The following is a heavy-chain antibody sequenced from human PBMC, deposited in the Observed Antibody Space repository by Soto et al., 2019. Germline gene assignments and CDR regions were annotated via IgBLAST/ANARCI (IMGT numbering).Heavy chain of an antibody. J-gene: IGHJ5*02. CDR3: ARSIAARLNWFDP. CDR2: IKQDGSEK. Sequence: EVQLVESGGGLVQPGGSLRLSCAASGFTFSSYWMSWVRQAPGKGLEWVANIKQDGSEKYYVDSVKGRFTISRDNAKNSLYLQMNSLRAEDKAVYYCARSIAARLNWFDPWGQGTLVTVSS. V-gene: IGHV3-7*01. D-gene: IGHD6-6*01. CDR1: GFTFSSYW.